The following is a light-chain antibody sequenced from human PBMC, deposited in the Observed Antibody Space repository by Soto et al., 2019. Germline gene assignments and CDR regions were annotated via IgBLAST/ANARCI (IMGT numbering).Light chain of an antibody. V-gene: IGKV3-11*01. Sequence: EIVLTQSPATLSLSPGERATLSCRASQSVSSYLAWYQQKPGQAPRLLIYDASNRATGIPARFGGSGSGTDFTLTISSLEPEDFAVYYCQQRSNWPPRVTFGGGTKVDIK. CDR3: QQRSNWPPRVT. J-gene: IGKJ4*01. CDR1: QSVSSY. CDR2: DAS.